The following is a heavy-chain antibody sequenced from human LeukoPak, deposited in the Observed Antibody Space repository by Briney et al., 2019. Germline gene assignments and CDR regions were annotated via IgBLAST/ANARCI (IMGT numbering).Heavy chain of an antibody. CDR1: GFTFSSYA. V-gene: IGHV3-7*01. CDR2: IKQDGSEK. D-gene: IGHD2-2*02. J-gene: IGHJ4*02. CDR3: ARDLRGVVPAAIRGEDYYDSSGELFDY. Sequence: PGGSLRLSCAASGFTFSSYAMSWVRQAPGKGLEWVANIKQDGSEKYYVDSVKGRFTISRDNAKNSLYLQMNSLRAEDTAVYYCARDLRGVVPAAIRGEDYYDSSGELFDYWGQGTLVTVSS.